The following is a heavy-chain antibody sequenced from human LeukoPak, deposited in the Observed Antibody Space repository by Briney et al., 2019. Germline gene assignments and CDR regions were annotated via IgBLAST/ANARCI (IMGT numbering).Heavy chain of an antibody. J-gene: IGHJ5*02. CDR3: VMSLAAAGATWFDL. V-gene: IGHV6-1*01. CDR1: GDTVSSNSAA. D-gene: IGHD1-14*01. CDR2: TYFRDKWYN. Sequence: SQTLSLTCAISGDTVSSNSAAWNCITQSPSRGLEWLGRTYFRDKWYNDYADSVRSRITIRPDTSRNQFSLQLKSVTPEDTAVYYCVMSLAAAGATWFDLWGQGTLVTVSA.